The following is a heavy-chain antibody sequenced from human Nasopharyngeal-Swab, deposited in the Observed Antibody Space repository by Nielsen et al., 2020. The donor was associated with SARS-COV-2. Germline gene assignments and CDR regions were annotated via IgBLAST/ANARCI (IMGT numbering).Heavy chain of an antibody. CDR2: IYYSGST. D-gene: IGHD3-10*01. CDR3: ARNWRSGSMDV. J-gene: IGHJ6*03. V-gene: IGHV4-31*02. Sequence: WIRQSPGKGLEWIGYIYYSGSTYYNPSLKSRVTISVDTSKNQFSLKLSSVTAADTAVNYCARNWRSGSMDVWGKGTTVTVSS.